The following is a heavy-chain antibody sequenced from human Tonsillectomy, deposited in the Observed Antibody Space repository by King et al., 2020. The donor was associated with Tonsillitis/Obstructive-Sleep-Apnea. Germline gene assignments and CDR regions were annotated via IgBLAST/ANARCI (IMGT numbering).Heavy chain of an antibody. CDR3: ARDFTGYCSGGNCYSSGENY. J-gene: IGHJ4*02. Sequence: VQLVESGGGLVQPGGSLRLSYAASGFTFSTYWMTWVRQAPGKGLEWVANIKQDGSEKYYVESVKGRFTISRDNAKNSLYLQMNSLRPEDTAVYYCARDFTGYCSGGNCYSSGENYWGQGTLVTVSS. CDR1: GFTFSTYW. CDR2: IKQDGSEK. D-gene: IGHD2-15*01. V-gene: IGHV3-7*04.